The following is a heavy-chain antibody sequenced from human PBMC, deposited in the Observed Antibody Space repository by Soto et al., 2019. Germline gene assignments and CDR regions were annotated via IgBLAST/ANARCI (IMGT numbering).Heavy chain of an antibody. CDR1: GGSISPFY. D-gene: IGHD2-15*01. Sequence: QVQLQESGPVVVKPSETLSLTCTVSGGSISPFYWSWVRQPPGKGLEWIGYLHYSGNTNYNPSLKSRVTISVDSSKNQVSLRLISVTAAVTAVYYFARVGGVAARTFDYWGQGTVVTVSS. CDR2: LHYSGNT. V-gene: IGHV4-59*01. J-gene: IGHJ4*02. CDR3: ARVGGVAARTFDY.